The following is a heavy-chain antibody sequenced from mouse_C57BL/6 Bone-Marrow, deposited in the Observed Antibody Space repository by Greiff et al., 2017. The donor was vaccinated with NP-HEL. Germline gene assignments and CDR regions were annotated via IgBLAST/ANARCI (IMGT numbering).Heavy chain of an antibody. V-gene: IGHV1-54*01. CDR3: ARSTTVVARDY. CDR2: INPGSGGT. Sequence: VQLQQSGAELVRPGTSVKVSCKASGYAFTNYLIEWVKQRPGQGLEWIGMINPGSGGTNYNEKFKGKATLTADKSSSTAYMQLSSLTSEDSAVYFCARSTTVVARDYWGQGTTLTVSS. CDR1: GYAFTNYL. D-gene: IGHD1-1*01. J-gene: IGHJ2*01.